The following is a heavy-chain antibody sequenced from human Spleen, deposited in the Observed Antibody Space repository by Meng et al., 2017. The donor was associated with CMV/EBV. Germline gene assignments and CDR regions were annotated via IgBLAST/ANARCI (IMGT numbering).Heavy chain of an antibody. CDR3: ANIPNNYASGRGDFFDY. CDR1: GGSINSNTYN. V-gene: IGHV4-39*02. CDR2: FYFTGST. Sequence: SETLSLTCTVSGGSINSNTYNWVWIRQPPGKGLEWIGSFYFTGSTFYNPSLKSRVTISLDTSKKHFSLRLRSVTAADTAVYYCANIPNNYASGRGDFFDYWGRGTLVTVSS. J-gene: IGHJ4*02. D-gene: IGHD3-10*01.